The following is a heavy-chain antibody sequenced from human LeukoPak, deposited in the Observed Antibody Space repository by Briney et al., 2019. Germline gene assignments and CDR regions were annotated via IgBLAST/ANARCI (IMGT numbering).Heavy chain of an antibody. J-gene: IGHJ6*03. D-gene: IGHD4-17*01. Sequence: SVKVPCKASGGTFSSYAISWVRQAPGQGLEWMGGIIPIFGTANYAQKFQGRVTITADESTSTAYMELSSLRSEDTAVYYCARVVDYEEYYYYMDVWGKGTTVTVSS. CDR2: IIPIFGTA. CDR3: ARVVDYEEYYYYMDV. CDR1: GGTFSSYA. V-gene: IGHV1-69*13.